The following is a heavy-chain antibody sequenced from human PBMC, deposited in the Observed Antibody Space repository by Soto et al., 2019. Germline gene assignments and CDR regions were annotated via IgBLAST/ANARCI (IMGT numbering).Heavy chain of an antibody. CDR1: GGSISNSNYY. D-gene: IGHD1-1*01. CDR2: IYYSGST. Sequence: QLQLQESGPGLVKPSETLSLTCTVSGGSISNSNYYWGWIRQPPGKGLEWIGSIYYSGSTYYNPSLKSRVTLSVDTSKNQFSRKLSSVTAADTAVYYCARHGTGGYYYYYYMDVWGKGTTVTVSS. CDR3: ARHGTGGYYYYYYMDV. V-gene: IGHV4-39*01. J-gene: IGHJ6*03.